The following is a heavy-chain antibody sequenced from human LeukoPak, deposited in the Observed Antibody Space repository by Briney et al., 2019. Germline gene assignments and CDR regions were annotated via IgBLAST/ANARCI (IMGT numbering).Heavy chain of an antibody. Sequence: GGSLRLSCAASGLTFGSCGMHWVRQAPGKGLEWLAIICYDGNKKYYADSVKGRFTISRDNSKNTLYLRMNSLRAEDTAVYYCTRDLHPNGWSDFDSWGQGTPVTASS. V-gene: IGHV3-33*01. D-gene: IGHD6-19*01. J-gene: IGHJ4*02. CDR2: ICYDGNKK. CDR1: GLTFGSCG. CDR3: TRDLHPNGWSDFDS.